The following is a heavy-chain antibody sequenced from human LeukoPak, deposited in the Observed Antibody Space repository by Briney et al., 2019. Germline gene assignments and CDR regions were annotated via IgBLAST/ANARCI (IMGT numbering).Heavy chain of an antibody. V-gene: IGHV3-66*01. J-gene: IGHJ4*02. CDR3: ARDFYSGSYTFDY. CDR1: GFTVSSNY. D-gene: IGHD1-26*01. Sequence: GGSLRLSCAASGFTVSSNYMSWVRQAPGKGLEWVSVIYSGGSTYYADSVKGRFTISRDNPKNTLYLQMNSLRAEDTAVYYCARDFYSGSYTFDYWGQGTLVTVSS. CDR2: IYSGGST.